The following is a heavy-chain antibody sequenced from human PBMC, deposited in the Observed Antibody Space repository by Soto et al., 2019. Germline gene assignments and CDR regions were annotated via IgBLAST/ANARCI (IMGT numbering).Heavy chain of an antibody. CDR3: AREGGGGGYSYGYGFDY. V-gene: IGHV4-59*01. J-gene: IGHJ4*02. CDR1: GGSISSYY. Sequence: XATLCLTSTVSGGSISSYYWSWMRQPPGKGLEWIGYIYYSGSTNYNPSLKSRVTISVDTSKNQFSLKLSSATASDTAVYYWAREGGGGGYSYGYGFDYWGQGTLVTVSS. D-gene: IGHD5-18*01. CDR2: IYYSGST.